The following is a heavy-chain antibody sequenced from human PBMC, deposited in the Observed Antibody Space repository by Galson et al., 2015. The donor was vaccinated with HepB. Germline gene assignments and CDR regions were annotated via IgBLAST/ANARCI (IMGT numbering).Heavy chain of an antibody. CDR2: SNWNGGNT. Sequence: SLRLSCAASGFTLDDYGMSWVRQVPGKGLEWVAGSNWNGGNTGYADSVKGRFIFSRDDAKNSLQLQMNSLRVEDTALYYCARAGDSSGWDFEYWGQGTLVTVSS. CDR3: ARAGDSSGWDFEY. V-gene: IGHV3-20*04. CDR1: GFTLDDYG. J-gene: IGHJ4*02. D-gene: IGHD6-19*01.